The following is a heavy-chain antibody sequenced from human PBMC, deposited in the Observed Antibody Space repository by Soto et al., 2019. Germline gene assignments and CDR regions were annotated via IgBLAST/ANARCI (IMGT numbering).Heavy chain of an antibody. CDR1: GFTFSSYG. Sequence: QVQLVESGGGVVQPGRSLRLSCAASGFTFSSYGMHWVRQAPGKGLEWVAVISYDGSNKYYADSVKGRFTISRDNSKNTLYLQMNSLRAEDTAVYYCAKDYYDSSGYYYWEMDYYYYGMDVWGQGTTVTVSS. CDR2: ISYDGSNK. J-gene: IGHJ6*02. CDR3: AKDYYDSSGYYYWEMDYYYYGMDV. V-gene: IGHV3-30*18. D-gene: IGHD3-22*01.